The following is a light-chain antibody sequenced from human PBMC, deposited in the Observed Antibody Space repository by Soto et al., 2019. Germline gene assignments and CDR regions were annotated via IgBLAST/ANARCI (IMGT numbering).Light chain of an antibody. J-gene: IGKJ1*01. Sequence: EIVMTQSPASLSVSPGERVTLSCRASESVRSNLAWYQQKPGQAPGLLIYGASTRATGIPDRFSGSGSGTDFTLTINRLEPEDFAVYYCQQYGSSPPTFGQGTKVE. CDR3: QQYGSSPPT. CDR2: GAS. CDR1: ESVRSN. V-gene: IGKV3-20*01.